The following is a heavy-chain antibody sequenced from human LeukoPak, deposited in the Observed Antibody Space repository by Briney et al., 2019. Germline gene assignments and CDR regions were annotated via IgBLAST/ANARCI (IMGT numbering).Heavy chain of an antibody. V-gene: IGHV4-34*01. Sequence: KPSETLSLTCAVYGGSFSGYYWSWIRQPPGKGLEWIGEINHSGSTNYNPSLKSRVTISVDPSKNQFSLKLSSVTAADTAVYYCARLAQNRGRYFDLWGQGTLVTVSS. CDR1: GGSFSGYY. D-gene: IGHD1-1*01. J-gene: IGHJ5*02. CDR2: INHSGST. CDR3: ARLAQNRGRYFDL.